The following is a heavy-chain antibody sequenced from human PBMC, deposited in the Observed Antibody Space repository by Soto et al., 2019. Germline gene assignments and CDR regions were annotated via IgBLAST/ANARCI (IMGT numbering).Heavy chain of an antibody. J-gene: IGHJ5*01. CDR2: VSFDGSHK. Sequence: HPWWSLRLSCSASVFTCSSYAIHWFRQAPGKGLEWVADVSFDGSHKTYAVPVRGRFTISRDNSKKTVYLQMNSLRAEDTALYYCAKLGDAVSGYFDFWGQGTQVTVS. D-gene: IGHD3-3*01. V-gene: IGHV3-30*18. CDR3: AKLGDAVSGYFDF. CDR1: VFTCSSYA.